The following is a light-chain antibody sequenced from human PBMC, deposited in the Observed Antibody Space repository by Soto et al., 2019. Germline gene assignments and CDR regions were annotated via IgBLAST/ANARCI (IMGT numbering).Light chain of an antibody. CDR1: QNIRSH. V-gene: IGKV1-39*01. Sequence: DLPMTQSPSAQSASVGDTVTITCRASQNIRSHLNWYQQKPGKAPELLIYSASRLQSGVPSRFGGSGSGTDFTLTISDLQPEDFATYYCQQSYTTPPITFGLGTRLEIK. CDR3: QQSYTTPPIT. J-gene: IGKJ5*01. CDR2: SAS.